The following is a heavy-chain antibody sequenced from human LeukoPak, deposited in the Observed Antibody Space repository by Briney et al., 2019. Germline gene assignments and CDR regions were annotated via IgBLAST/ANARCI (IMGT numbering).Heavy chain of an antibody. CDR2: INHSGST. Sequence: PSQTLSLTCTVSGGSISSGSYYWSWIRQPPGKGLEWIGEINHSGSTNYNPSLKSRVTISVDTSKNQFSLKLSSVTAADTAVYYCARGSVVPAAIGSSWFDPWGQGTLVTVSS. CDR1: GGSISSGSYY. V-gene: IGHV4-39*07. D-gene: IGHD2-2*01. CDR3: ARGSVVPAAIGSSWFDP. J-gene: IGHJ5*02.